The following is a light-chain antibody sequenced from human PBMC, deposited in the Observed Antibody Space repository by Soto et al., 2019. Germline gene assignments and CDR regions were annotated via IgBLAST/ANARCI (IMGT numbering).Light chain of an antibody. CDR3: QSYGSSLSGVV. V-gene: IGLV1-40*01. J-gene: IGLJ2*01. CDR2: GNS. Sequence: QSVLTQPPSVSGAPGQRVTISCTGSSSNIGAGYDVHWYQQLPGTAPKLLTYGNSNRPSGVPDRFSGSKSGTSASLAITGLQAEDEADYYCQSYGSSLSGVVFGGGTKLTVL. CDR1: SSNIGAGYD.